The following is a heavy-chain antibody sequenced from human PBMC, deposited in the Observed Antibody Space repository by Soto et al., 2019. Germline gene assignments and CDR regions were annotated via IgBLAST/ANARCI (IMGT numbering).Heavy chain of an antibody. V-gene: IGHV3-48*02. D-gene: IGHD1-1*01. CDR3: ATLQLGREEVFDS. J-gene: IGHJ4*02. CDR1: GFTFKTYS. Sequence: EVQLVESGGGLVQPGGSLRLSCAASGFTFKTYSMNWVRQAPGKGLEWVSYISETSLAIYYRESVKGRFTISRDNAKNTLYLQMNSLRDEDTAVYYCATLQLGREEVFDSWGQGTLVTVSS. CDR2: ISETSLAI.